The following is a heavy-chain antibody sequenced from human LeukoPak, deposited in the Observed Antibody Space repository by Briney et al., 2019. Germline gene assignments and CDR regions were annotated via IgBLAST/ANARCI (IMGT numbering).Heavy chain of an antibody. CDR2: SYYSGST. D-gene: IGHD3-22*01. J-gene: IGHJ4*02. CDR3: ARTTSHYYDSGVYYYVDY. Sequence: PSETLSLTCAVYGGSFSGYYWSWIRQPPGKGLEWIGFSYYSGSTNYNPSLKSRVTISVDTSKNQFSLKLSSVTAADTAVYYCARTTSHYYDSGVYYYVDYWGQGTLVTVSS. V-gene: IGHV4-59*01. CDR1: GGSFSGYY.